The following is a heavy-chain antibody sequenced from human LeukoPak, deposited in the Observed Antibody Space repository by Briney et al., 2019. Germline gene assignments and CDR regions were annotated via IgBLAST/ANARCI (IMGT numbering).Heavy chain of an antibody. Sequence: GESLKSSCKGSGYSFTSYWIGWVRQMPGKGLEWMGIIYPGDSDTTYSPSFQGQVTISADKSISTAYLQWSSLKASDTAIYYCARGGYGSRSHNWFDPWGQGTLVTVSS. V-gene: IGHV5-51*01. CDR1: GYSFTSYW. J-gene: IGHJ5*02. CDR3: ARGGYGSRSHNWFDP. D-gene: IGHD3-10*01. CDR2: IYPGDSDT.